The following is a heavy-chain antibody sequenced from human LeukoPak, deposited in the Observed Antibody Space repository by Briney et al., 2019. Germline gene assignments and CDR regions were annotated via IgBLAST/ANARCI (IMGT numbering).Heavy chain of an antibody. Sequence: GRSLRLSCAASGFTFDDYAMHWVRQAPGKGLEWVSGISWDSGSIGYADSVKGRFTISRDNAKNSLYLQMNSLRAEDTALYYCAKTFLMDTATAWGPFFDYWGQGTLVTVSS. CDR1: GFTFDDYA. J-gene: IGHJ4*02. D-gene: IGHD5-18*01. CDR3: AKTFLMDTATAWGPFFDY. V-gene: IGHV3-9*01. CDR2: ISWDSGSI.